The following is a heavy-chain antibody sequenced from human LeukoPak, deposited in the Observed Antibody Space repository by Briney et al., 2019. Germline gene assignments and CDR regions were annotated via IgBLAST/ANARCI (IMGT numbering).Heavy chain of an antibody. CDR1: GFTFSNYW. CDR2: IIGDGSGT. Sequence: GGSLRLSCAASGFTFSNYWMHWVRQAPGKGLVWVSRIIGDGSGTIYADSVKGRISISRDNAKNTLLLQMNSLRAEDTAVYYCARGGFYDLGSPIYWGQGTLVTVSS. D-gene: IGHD3-10*01. V-gene: IGHV3-74*01. J-gene: IGHJ4*02. CDR3: ARGGFYDLGSPIY.